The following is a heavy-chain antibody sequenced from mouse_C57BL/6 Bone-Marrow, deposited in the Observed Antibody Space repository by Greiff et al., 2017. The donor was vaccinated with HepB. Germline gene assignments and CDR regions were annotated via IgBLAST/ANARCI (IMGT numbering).Heavy chain of an antibody. CDR1: GFTFSDYG. Sequence: VMLVESGGGLVQPGGSLKLSCAASGFTFSDYGMAWVRQAPRKGPEWVAFISNLAYSIYYADTVTGRFTISRENAKNTLYLEMSSLRSEDTAMYYCARRGYYGYVDYWGQGTTLTVSS. D-gene: IGHD2-1*01. CDR2: ISNLAYSI. J-gene: IGHJ2*01. V-gene: IGHV5-15*04. CDR3: ARRGYYGYVDY.